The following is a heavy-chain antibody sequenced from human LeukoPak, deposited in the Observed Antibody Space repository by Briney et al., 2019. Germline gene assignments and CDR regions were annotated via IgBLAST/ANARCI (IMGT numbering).Heavy chain of an antibody. J-gene: IGHJ4*02. D-gene: IGHD3-3*02. Sequence: ASVKVSCKASGYTFTGYYMHLVRQAPGQGLEWMGWINPNSGGTNYAQKFQGRVTMTRDTSNSTAYMELSRLRSDDTAVYYCASGPQGSIRFPFDYWGQGTLVTVSS. V-gene: IGHV1-2*02. CDR2: INPNSGGT. CDR3: ASGPQGSIRFPFDY. CDR1: GYTFTGYY.